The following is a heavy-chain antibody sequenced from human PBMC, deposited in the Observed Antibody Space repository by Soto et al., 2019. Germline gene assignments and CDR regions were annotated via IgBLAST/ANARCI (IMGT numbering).Heavy chain of an antibody. J-gene: IGHJ4*02. CDR1: GFTFSSYS. D-gene: IGHD3-10*01. V-gene: IGHV3-21*01. CDR2: ISSSSSYI. CDR3: ARDLLFYGSGSYPRAFDY. Sequence: GGSLRLSCAASGFTFSSYSMNWVRQAPGKGLEWVSSISSSSSYIYYADSVKGRFTISRDNAKNSLYLQMNSLRAEDTAVYYCARDLLFYGSGSYPRAFDYWGQGTLVTVSS.